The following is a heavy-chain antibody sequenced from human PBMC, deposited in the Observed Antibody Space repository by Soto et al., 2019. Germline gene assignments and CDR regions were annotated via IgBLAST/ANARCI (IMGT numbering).Heavy chain of an antibody. D-gene: IGHD3-16*01. CDR3: ARGETYLGV. CDR1: RDTFNKYA. J-gene: IGHJ6*02. Sequence: QVQLVQSGAEVKKPGSSVKVSCKTSRDTFNKYAFNWVRQAPGQGLEWMGWIILIFSSRNYAEKFQGRVTITADDSTSTAYMELRSLRFEDTAVYYCARGETYLGVWGQGTTVTVSS. CDR2: IILIFSSR. V-gene: IGHV1-69*01.